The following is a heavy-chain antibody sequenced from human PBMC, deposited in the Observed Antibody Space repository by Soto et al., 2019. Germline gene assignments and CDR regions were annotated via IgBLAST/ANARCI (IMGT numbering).Heavy chain of an antibody. CDR2: INSDGSST. D-gene: IGHD3-3*01. J-gene: IGHJ4*02. CDR3: ARTHFGVDPYYFDY. V-gene: IGHV3-74*01. Sequence: GGSLRLSCAASGFTFSSYWMHWVRQAPGKGLVWVSRINSDGSSTSYADSVKGRFTISRDNAKNTLYLQMNSLRAEDTAVYYCARTHFGVDPYYFDYWGQGTLVTVSS. CDR1: GFTFSSYW.